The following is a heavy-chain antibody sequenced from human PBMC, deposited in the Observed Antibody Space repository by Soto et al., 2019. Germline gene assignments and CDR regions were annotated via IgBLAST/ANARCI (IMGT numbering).Heavy chain of an antibody. Sequence: EVQLVESGGGLVKPGGSLRLSCAASGFTFSNVWMTWVRQAPGKGLEWVGRIKSKTDGGTTDYAAPVKGRFTISRDDSKNTLSLQMNSLKIEDPAVYYCTTTAEGGMDVWGQGTTVTVSS. CDR1: GFTFSNVW. V-gene: IGHV3-15*01. CDR2: IKSKTDGGTT. CDR3: TTTAEGGMDV. J-gene: IGHJ6*02. D-gene: IGHD2-21*02.